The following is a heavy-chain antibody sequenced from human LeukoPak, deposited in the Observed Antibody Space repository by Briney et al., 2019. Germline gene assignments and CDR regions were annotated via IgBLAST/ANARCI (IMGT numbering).Heavy chain of an antibody. J-gene: IGHJ4*02. CDR2: IYTGESA. D-gene: IGHD1-14*01. V-gene: IGHV3-53*01. Sequence: GGSLRLSCAVSGFIVSSNYMSWVRQAPGKGLEWVSVIYTGESASYADSVKGRFSISRDISENTLYLQMDSLRAEDTAVYYCVRDSRVDSPGLYWGQGTLVTVSS. CDR1: GFIVSSNY. CDR3: VRDSRVDSPGLY.